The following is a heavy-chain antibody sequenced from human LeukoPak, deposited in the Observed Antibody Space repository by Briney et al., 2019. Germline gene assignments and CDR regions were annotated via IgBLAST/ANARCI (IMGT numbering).Heavy chain of an antibody. CDR1: GFTSTSYW. V-gene: IGHV3-74*01. CDR3: ARPGVGFDF. CDR2: INSDGSIT. J-gene: IGHJ4*02. Sequence: GGSLRLSCAASGFTSTSYWMHWVRQAPGKGLVWLSRINSDGSITSYADSVKGRFTISRDNAKNTVYLQMNSLRAEDTAVYYCARPGVGFDFWGQGALVTVSS.